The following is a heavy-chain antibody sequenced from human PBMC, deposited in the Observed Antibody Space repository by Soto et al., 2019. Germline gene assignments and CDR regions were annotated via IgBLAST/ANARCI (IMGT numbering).Heavy chain of an antibody. Sequence: SETLSLTCTVSGRSVSSGSYYWSWFRQPPGKGLEWIGYIYYSGSTNYNPSLKSRVTISVDTSKNQFSLKLSSVTAADTAVYYCARDLDDSLGYFDYWGQGTLVTVS. D-gene: IGHD3-22*01. CDR3: ARDLDDSLGYFDY. CDR2: IYYSGST. CDR1: GRSVSSGSYY. V-gene: IGHV4-61*01. J-gene: IGHJ4*02.